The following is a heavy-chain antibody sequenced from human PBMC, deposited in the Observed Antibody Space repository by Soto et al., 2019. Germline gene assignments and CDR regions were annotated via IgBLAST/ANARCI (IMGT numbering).Heavy chain of an antibody. J-gene: IGHJ4*02. V-gene: IGHV3-23*01. CDR3: ATDSFRSGIAVAGNY. Sequence: EVQLLESGGGLVQPGGSLRLSCAASGFTFGSYAMTWVRQAPGTGLEWVSAISFGGGRTYYADSVKGRFTISRDNSQNTLYLQMTSLRAEDTAIYYCATDSFRSGIAVAGNYWGQGTLVTVSS. CDR1: GFTFGSYA. D-gene: IGHD6-19*01. CDR2: ISFGGGRT.